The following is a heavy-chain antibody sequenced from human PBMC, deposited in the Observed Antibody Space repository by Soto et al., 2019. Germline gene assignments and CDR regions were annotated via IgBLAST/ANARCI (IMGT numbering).Heavy chain of an antibody. CDR2: INPSGGST. J-gene: IGHJ6*03. CDR3: ARDQEPSALYYDYYYMDV. Sequence: ETSVKPSCKECGYTITSNYIHWVRQAPKQGLEWMGIINPSGGSTSYAQKFQGRVTMTRDTSTSTVYMEVSGLRSEDTAVYYCARDQEPSALYYDYYYMDVWGKGTTVTVSS. V-gene: IGHV1-46*03. CDR1: GYTITSNY.